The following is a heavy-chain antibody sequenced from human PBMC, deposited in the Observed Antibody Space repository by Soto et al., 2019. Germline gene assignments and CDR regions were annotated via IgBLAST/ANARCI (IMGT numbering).Heavy chain of an antibody. CDR3: ASHSSLNYFDY. D-gene: IGHD6-13*01. V-gene: IGHV4-59*01. Sequence: SETLSLTCTVSGGSISSYYWSWIRQPPGKGLEWIGYIYYSGSTNYNPSLKSRVTISVDTSKNQFSLKLSSVTAADTAVYYCASHSSLNYFDYWGQGTLVTVSS. J-gene: IGHJ4*02. CDR2: IYYSGST. CDR1: GGSISSYY.